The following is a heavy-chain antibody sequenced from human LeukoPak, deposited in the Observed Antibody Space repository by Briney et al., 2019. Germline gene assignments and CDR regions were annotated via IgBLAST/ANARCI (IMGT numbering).Heavy chain of an antibody. D-gene: IGHD4-17*01. J-gene: IGHJ4*02. Sequence: PGGSLRLSCAASGFTFSSYAMHWVRQAPGKGLEWVAVISYDGSNKYYADSVKGRFTISRDNSKNTLYLQMNSLRAEDTAVYYCAKAGYGDYVERYFGYWGQGTLVTVSS. CDR2: ISYDGSNK. CDR3: AKAGYGDYVERYFGY. CDR1: GFTFSSYA. V-gene: IGHV3-30-3*01.